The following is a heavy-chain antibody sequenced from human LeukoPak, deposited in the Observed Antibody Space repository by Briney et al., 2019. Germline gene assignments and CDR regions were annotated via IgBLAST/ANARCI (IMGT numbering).Heavy chain of an antibody. CDR3: ARDGGMREGSSFDY. Sequence: SETLSLTCAVSGGSISSHYWSWIRQPPGKGLEWIGYIYYSGSTYYNPSLKSRVTISVDTSKNQFSLKLSSVTAADTAVYYCARDGGMREGSSFDYWGQGTLVTVSS. D-gene: IGHD1-14*01. CDR1: GGSISSHY. CDR2: IYYSGST. J-gene: IGHJ4*02. V-gene: IGHV4-59*11.